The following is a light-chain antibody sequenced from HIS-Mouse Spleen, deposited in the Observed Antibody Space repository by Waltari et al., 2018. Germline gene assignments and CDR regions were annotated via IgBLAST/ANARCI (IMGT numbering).Light chain of an antibody. CDR2: RNT. J-gene: IGLJ3*02. V-gene: IGLV1-47*01. Sequence: QSVLTQPPSASGTPGQRVTISCSGSSSNIGSNYVYWYQQLPGTAPKLLIYRNTHGPAGVPDRFSGSKPGTSASLAISGLRSEDEADYYCAAWDDSLSGPVFGGGTKLTVL. CDR1: SSNIGSNY. CDR3: AAWDDSLSGPV.